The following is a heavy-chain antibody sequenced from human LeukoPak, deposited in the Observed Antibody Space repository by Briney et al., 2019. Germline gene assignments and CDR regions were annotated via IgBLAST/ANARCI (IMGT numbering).Heavy chain of an antibody. CDR3: ARHRPGERRFDP. CDR1: GGSISSNY. CDR2: INYSGST. J-gene: IGHJ5*02. Sequence: SETLSLTCSVSGGSISSNYWSWIRQPPGKGLEWIGYINYSGSTNYNPSLKSRVTISLDTSTNHFSLKLSSVTAADTAVYYCARHRPGERRFDPWGQGTLVTVSS. D-gene: IGHD3-16*01. V-gene: IGHV4-59*08.